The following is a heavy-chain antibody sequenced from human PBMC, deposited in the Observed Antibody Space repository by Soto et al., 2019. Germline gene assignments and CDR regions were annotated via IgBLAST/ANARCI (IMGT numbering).Heavy chain of an antibody. CDR1: GGSISSGGYY. D-gene: IGHD3-10*01. CDR2: IYYSGST. V-gene: IGHV4-31*03. J-gene: IGHJ5*02. Sequence: SETLSLTCTVSGGSISSGGYYWSWIRQHPGKGLEWIGYIYYSGSTYYNPSLKSRVTISVDTSKNQFSLKLSSVTAADTAVYYCARGRTLLWFGELLPNWFDPWGQGTLVTVS. CDR3: ARGRTLLWFGELLPNWFDP.